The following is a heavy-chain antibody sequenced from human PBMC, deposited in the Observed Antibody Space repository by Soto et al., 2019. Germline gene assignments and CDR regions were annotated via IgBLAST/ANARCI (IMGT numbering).Heavy chain of an antibody. J-gene: IGHJ3*02. CDR1: GYPVTAYY. Sequence: QLHLVQSGAVVKKPGASVTVSCSASGYPVTAYYMHWVRQAPGRGLEWMGGINPATGAAKYTQTFPGRVTMARGPSKSTGFLETSGLNTWEPAGFYLAGGGGVGVAGSAAFDMWGQGTLVTVSS. V-gene: IGHV1-2*02. D-gene: IGHD3-3*01. CDR2: INPATGAA. CDR3: AGGGGVGVAGSAAFDM.